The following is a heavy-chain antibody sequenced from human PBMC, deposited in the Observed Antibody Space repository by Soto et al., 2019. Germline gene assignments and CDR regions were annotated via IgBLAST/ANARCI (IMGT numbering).Heavy chain of an antibody. J-gene: IGHJ5*02. Sequence: ASVKVSCKASGYTFTSHDINWVRQATGQGLEWMGWMNPNSGNTGYAQKFQGRVTMTRNTSKSTAYMELSSLRSEDTAVYYCVREDTSMVTRFDPWGQGTLVTVSS. CDR3: VREDTSMVTRFDP. CDR1: GYTFTSHD. V-gene: IGHV1-8*01. D-gene: IGHD5-18*01. CDR2: MNPNSGNT.